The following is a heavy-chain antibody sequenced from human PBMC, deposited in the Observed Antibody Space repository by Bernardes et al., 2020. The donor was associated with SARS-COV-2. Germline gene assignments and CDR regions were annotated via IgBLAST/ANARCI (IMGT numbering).Heavy chain of an antibody. CDR1: GFTLGSYG. Sequence: SLRLTCVASGFTLGSYGMHWVRQAPGKGLEWVTFISYEGSIQYYAESVKGRFTISRDNSKNTLYLQMHSLRPDDTAVYYCSRGAVAGDHAFGIWGQGTMVTVSS. CDR3: SRGAVAGDHAFGI. CDR2: ISYEGSIQ. J-gene: IGHJ3*02. V-gene: IGHV3-30*03. D-gene: IGHD6-19*01.